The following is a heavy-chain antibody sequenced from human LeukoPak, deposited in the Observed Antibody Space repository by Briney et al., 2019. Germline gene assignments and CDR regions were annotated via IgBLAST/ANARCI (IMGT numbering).Heavy chain of an antibody. CDR3: ARGGSSSWSFFDY. CDR1: GGYISSSNYY. CDR2: IFYSGST. J-gene: IGHJ4*02. V-gene: IGHV4-39*07. Sequence: SETLSLTCTVSGGYISSSNYYWVWIRQPPGKGLEWVASIFYSGSTYYNPSLKSRVTISVDTSKNQFSLKLSSVTAADTAVYYCARGGSSSWSFFDYWGQGTLVTVSS. D-gene: IGHD6-13*01.